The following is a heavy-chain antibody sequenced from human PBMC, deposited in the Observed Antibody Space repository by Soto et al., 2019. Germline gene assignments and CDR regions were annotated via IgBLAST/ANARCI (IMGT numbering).Heavy chain of an antibody. V-gene: IGHV1-69*13. D-gene: IGHD2-2*03. J-gene: IGHJ6*02. CDR3: ASGSVDIVVVPAATYYYYGMDV. CDR1: GGTFSSYA. CDR2: IIPIFGTA. Sequence: SVKVSFKASGGTFSSYAISWVRQAPGQGLEWMGGIIPIFGTANYAQKFQGRVTITADESTSTAYMELSSLRSEDTAVYYCASGSVDIVVVPAATYYYYGMDVWGQGTTVTVSS.